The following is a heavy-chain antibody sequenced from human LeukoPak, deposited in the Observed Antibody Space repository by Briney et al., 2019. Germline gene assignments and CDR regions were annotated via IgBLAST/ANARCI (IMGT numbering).Heavy chain of an antibody. CDR3: AKDRELLRSYAFDI. J-gene: IGHJ3*02. Sequence: GVPLRLSCAASGFTFDDYAMHWVRQAPGKGLEWVSGISWNSGSIGYADSVKGRFTISRDNAKNSLYLQMNSLRAEDTALYYCAKDRELLRSYAFDIWGQGTMVTVSS. CDR1: GFTFDDYA. CDR2: ISWNSGSI. D-gene: IGHD1-26*01. V-gene: IGHV3-9*01.